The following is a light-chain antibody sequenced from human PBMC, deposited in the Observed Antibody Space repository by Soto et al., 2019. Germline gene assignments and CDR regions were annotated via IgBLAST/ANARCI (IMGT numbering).Light chain of an antibody. Sequence: DILMTQSPASLSALAGDRVTITCRAGQGVSRYFNWYQHKPGKAPKLLINAASNLRSGVPSRFSGSGSGTDVTLTIDGLLQAEVAVYYCRQQYITWPFSFGQGTRLEIK. J-gene: IGKJ5*01. CDR1: QGVSRY. CDR3: RQQYITWPFS. V-gene: IGKV1-39*01. CDR2: AAS.